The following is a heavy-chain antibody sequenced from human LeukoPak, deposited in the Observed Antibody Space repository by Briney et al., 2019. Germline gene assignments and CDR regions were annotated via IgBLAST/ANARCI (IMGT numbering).Heavy chain of an antibody. CDR3: ARGGYSGRFPH. J-gene: IGHJ4*02. V-gene: IGHV4-39*07. Sequence: SETLSLTCTVSGGSISSSSYYWGWIRQPPGKGLEWIGSIYYSGSTYYNPSLKSRVTISVDTSKNQFSLKLSSVTAADTAVYYCARGGYSGRFPHWGQGTLVTVSS. D-gene: IGHD5-12*01. CDR2: IYYSGST. CDR1: GGSISSSSYY.